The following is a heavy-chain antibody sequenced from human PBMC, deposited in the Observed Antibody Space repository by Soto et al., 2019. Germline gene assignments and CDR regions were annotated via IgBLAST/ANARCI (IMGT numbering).Heavy chain of an antibody. V-gene: IGHV4-59*02. Sequence: SETLSLTCSVSGGSVYDFYWNWLRRTPGKGLEWIGNIYNNGRTNYNPSLKNRVTISIDTSKNQFSLHLSSVTTADTAMYFCARGHGIYVRFDSWGQGTLVTVPQ. CDR2: IYNNGRT. J-gene: IGHJ4*02. D-gene: IGHD3-10*02. CDR3: ARGHGIYVRFDS. CDR1: GGSVYDFY.